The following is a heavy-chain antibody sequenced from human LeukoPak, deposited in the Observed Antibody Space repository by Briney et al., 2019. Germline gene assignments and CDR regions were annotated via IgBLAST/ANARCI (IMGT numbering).Heavy chain of an antibody. CDR3: AKDVGKWESLHFFDY. Sequence: PGGSLRLSCLTSGFTFSTNAMSWVRQAPGKGLEWISGISGSGASTYYADSVTGRFTISRDNSRNALYLQMNSLRGDDTAVYYCAKDVGKWESLHFFDYWGQGTLVNVSS. CDR2: ISGSGAST. V-gene: IGHV3-23*01. J-gene: IGHJ4*02. CDR1: GFTFSTNA. D-gene: IGHD1-26*01.